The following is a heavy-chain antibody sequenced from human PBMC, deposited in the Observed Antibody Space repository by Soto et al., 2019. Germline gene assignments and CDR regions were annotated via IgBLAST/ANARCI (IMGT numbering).Heavy chain of an antibody. D-gene: IGHD6-6*01. CDR3: ARDQAGIAARPYYYYYMDV. CDR1: GYTFTGYY. J-gene: IGHJ6*03. V-gene: IGHV1-2*04. CDR2: INPNSGGT. Sequence: GASVKVSCKASGYTFTGYYMHWVRQAPGQGLEWMGWINPNSGGTNYAQKFQGWVTMTRDTSISTAYMELSRLRSDDTAVYYCARDQAGIAARPYYYYYMDVWGKGTTVTVSS.